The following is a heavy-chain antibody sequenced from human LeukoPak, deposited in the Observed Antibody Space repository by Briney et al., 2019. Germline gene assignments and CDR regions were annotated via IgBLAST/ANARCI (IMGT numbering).Heavy chain of an antibody. Sequence: GGSLRLSCAASGFTFSSYAMHWVRQAPGKGLEWVAVISYDGSNKYYADSVKGRFTISRDNSKNTLYLQMNSLRAEDTAVYYCAKDFTRDSTNAFDIWGQGTMVTVSS. CDR3: AKDFTRDSTNAFDI. J-gene: IGHJ3*02. CDR1: GFTFSSYA. V-gene: IGHV3-30-3*01. D-gene: IGHD2-21*01. CDR2: ISYDGSNK.